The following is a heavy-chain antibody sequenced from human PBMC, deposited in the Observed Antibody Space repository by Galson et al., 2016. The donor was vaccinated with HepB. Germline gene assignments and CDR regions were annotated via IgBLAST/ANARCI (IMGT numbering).Heavy chain of an antibody. D-gene: IGHD2-15*01. CDR2: INYAGST. CDR3: AGVVVAATNWFDP. CDR1: GGSFNDPY. J-gene: IGHJ5*02. Sequence: SETLSLTCGVDGGSFNDPYWSWIRQPPGKGLEWIGEINYAGSTKYNPSLKSRVTISVDTSKNQFSLKLNSMTAADTAVYFCAGVVVAATNWFDPWGQGTLGTVSA. V-gene: IGHV4-34*01.